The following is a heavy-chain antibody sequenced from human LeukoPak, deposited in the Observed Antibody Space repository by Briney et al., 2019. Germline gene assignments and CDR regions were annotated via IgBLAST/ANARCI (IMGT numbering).Heavy chain of an antibody. CDR1: AGSLSSGSYY. Sequence: TLSLSGTVSAGSLSSGSYYRSWIRQPAVKGLESIGRIYTSGSTNYNASLKSRVTISVDTSKNQFSLRLSSVTAAETAVYYCARESYSSSSQTLNYWGQGTLVTVSS. CDR2: IYTSGST. V-gene: IGHV4-61*02. CDR3: ARESYSSSSQTLNY. D-gene: IGHD6-6*01. J-gene: IGHJ4*02.